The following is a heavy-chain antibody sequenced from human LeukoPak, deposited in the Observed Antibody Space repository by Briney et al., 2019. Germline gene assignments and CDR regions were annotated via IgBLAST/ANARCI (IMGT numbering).Heavy chain of an antibody. V-gene: IGHV3-74*01. Sequence: GGSLRLSCAASGVTFSSYWMHWVRQALGKGLVWVSRVNTDGRSTSYADSVKGRFTISRDNAKNTLYLQMDSLRAEDTAVYYCAREGRIMGATIDYWGQGALVTVSS. CDR2: VNTDGRST. D-gene: IGHD1-26*01. CDR3: AREGRIMGATIDY. J-gene: IGHJ4*02. CDR1: GVTFSSYW.